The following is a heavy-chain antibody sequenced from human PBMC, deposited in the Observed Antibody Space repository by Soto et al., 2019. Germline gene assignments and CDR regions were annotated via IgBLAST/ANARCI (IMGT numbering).Heavy chain of an antibody. CDR1: GYTFTCYY. Sequence: XSVKVSCKASGYTFTCYYMHWVRQAPGQGLEWMGWINPNSGGTNYAQKFQGRVTMTRDTSISTAYMELSRLRSDDTAVYYCARDLGHPYYYYYGMDVWGQGTTVTVSS. J-gene: IGHJ6*02. V-gene: IGHV1-2*02. CDR2: INPNSGGT. CDR3: ARDLGHPYYYYYGMDV.